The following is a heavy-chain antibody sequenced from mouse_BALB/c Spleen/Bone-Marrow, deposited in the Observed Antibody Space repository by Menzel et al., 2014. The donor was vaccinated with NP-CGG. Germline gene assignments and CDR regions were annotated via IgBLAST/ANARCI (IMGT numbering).Heavy chain of an antibody. J-gene: IGHJ3*01. CDR3: ARQESIYDGYYGGFTY. V-gene: IGHV5-9-3*01. Sequence: EGKVVESGGGLVKPGGSLKLSCAASGFTFSSFAMSWVRQTPEKRLEWVATISSGGGYTYYPDSVKGRFTISRDNAKNSLYLQMSSLRSEDTAMYYCARQESIYDGYYGGFTYWGQGTLVTVSA. CDR2: ISSGGGYT. D-gene: IGHD2-3*01. CDR1: GFTFSSFA.